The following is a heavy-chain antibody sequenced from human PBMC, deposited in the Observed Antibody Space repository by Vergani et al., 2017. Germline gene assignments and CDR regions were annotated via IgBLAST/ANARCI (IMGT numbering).Heavy chain of an antibody. CDR3: ARVRRDDSSGYYYYYGMGV. CDR1: GGSISSGDYY. D-gene: IGHD3-22*01. J-gene: IGHJ6*02. V-gene: IGHV4-30-4*01. CDR2: IYYSGST. Sequence: QVQLQESGPGLVKPSQTLSLTCTVSGGSISSGDYYWGWIRQPPGKGLEWIGYIYYSGSTYYNPSLKSRVTISVDTSKNQFSLKLSSVTAADTTVYYCARVRRDDSSGYYYYYGMGVWGQXP.